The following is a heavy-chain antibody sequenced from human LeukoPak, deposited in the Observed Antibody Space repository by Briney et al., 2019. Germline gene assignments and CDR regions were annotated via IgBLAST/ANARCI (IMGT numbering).Heavy chain of an antibody. D-gene: IGHD4-11*01. CDR3: ARATAQYYFDY. CDR2: ISSSSSAI. CDR1: GFTFSSYS. J-gene: IGHJ4*02. V-gene: IGHV3-48*04. Sequence: GGSLRLSCAASGFTFSSYSMNWVRQAPGKGLEWVSYISSSSSAIYYADSVKGRFTISRDNAKNSLYLQMNSLRAEDTAVYYCARATAQYYFDYWGQGTLVTVSP.